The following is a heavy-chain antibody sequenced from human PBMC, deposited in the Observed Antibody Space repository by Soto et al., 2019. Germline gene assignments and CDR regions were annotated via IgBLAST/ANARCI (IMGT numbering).Heavy chain of an antibody. D-gene: IGHD5-12*01. CDR2: IYYSGST. CDR1: GGSISSGGYY. CDR3: ARDPYSGYDHDAFDI. J-gene: IGHJ3*02. Sequence: SETLSLTCTVSGGSISSGGYYWSWIRQHPGKGLEWIGYIYYSGSTYYKPSLKNRVTISVDTSKNQFSLKLSSVTAADTAVYYCARDPYSGYDHDAFDIWGQGTMVTVSS. V-gene: IGHV4-31*03.